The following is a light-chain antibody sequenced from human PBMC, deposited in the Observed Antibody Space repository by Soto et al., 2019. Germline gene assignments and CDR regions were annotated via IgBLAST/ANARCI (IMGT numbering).Light chain of an antibody. CDR3: QQYNNWPPWT. CDR2: GAS. J-gene: IGKJ1*01. V-gene: IGKV3-15*01. CDR1: QSVSSSY. Sequence: EIVMTQSPATLSVSPGERYTLSCMAIQSVSSSYLAWYQQTPGQAPRLLIYGASTRATGIPDRFSGSGSGTEFTLNISSLQSEDFAVYYCQQYNNWPPWTCGQGTQV.